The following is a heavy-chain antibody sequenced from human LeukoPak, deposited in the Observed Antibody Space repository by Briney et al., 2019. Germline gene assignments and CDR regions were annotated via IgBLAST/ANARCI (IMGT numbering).Heavy chain of an antibody. CDR2: ISSSSYI. CDR3: AKIAQINIVVVVAADY. V-gene: IGHV3-21*01. J-gene: IGHJ4*02. Sequence: PGGSLRLSCAASGFTFSSYSMNWVRQAPGKGLEWVSSISSSSYIYYADSVKGRFTISRDNAKNSLYLQMNSLRAEDTAVYYCAKIAQINIVVVVAADYWGQGTLVTVSS. D-gene: IGHD2-15*01. CDR1: GFTFSSYS.